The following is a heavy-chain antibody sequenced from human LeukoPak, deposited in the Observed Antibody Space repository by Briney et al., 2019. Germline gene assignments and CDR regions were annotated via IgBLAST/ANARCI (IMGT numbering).Heavy chain of an antibody. J-gene: IGHJ4*02. V-gene: IGHV3-74*01. D-gene: IGHD3-10*01. Sequence: PGGSLRLSCATSGFPFTETWMHWARQVPGKGLVWVSRIRSDGSDERYAEAVKGRFTISRDNAKNTLYLQMNSLRDEDTAVYYCERVGFNALDYGGKGPLVPVS. CDR1: GFPFTETW. CDR3: ERVGFNALDY. CDR2: IRSDGSDE.